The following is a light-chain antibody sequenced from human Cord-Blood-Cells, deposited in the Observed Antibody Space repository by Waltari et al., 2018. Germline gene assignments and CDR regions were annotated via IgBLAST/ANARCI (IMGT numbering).Light chain of an antibody. V-gene: IGLV2-23*01. CDR2: EGS. CDR3: FSYAGSSTLV. CDR1: SSDVGSYNL. Sequence: QSALTQPASVSGSPGQSITISCTGTSSDVGSYNLVSWYQQHPGKAPKLMIYEGSKRPSGVSKRFSGSKSGNAASLTISGLQAEDEADYSCFSYAGSSTLVFGGGTRRTV. J-gene: IGLJ3*02.